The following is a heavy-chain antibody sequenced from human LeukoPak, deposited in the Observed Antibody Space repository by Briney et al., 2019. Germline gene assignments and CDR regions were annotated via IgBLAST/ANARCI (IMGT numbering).Heavy chain of an antibody. V-gene: IGHV4-39*07. Sequence: SETLSLTCTVSGGSISSSSYYWGWIRQPPGKGLEWIGSIYYSGSTYYNPSLKSRVTISVDTSKNQFSLKLSSVTAADTAVYYCARGRFIAVAGLLFDYWGQGTLVTVSS. CDR2: IYYSGST. CDR3: ARGRFIAVAGLLFDY. CDR1: GGSISSSSYY. D-gene: IGHD6-19*01. J-gene: IGHJ4*02.